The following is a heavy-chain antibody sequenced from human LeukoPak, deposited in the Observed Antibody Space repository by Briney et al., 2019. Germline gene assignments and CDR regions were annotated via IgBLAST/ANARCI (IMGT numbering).Heavy chain of an antibody. CDR2: INPNSGGT. Sequence: ASVKVSCKASGYTFTAFYMHWVRQAPGQGLEWMGWINPNSGGTNYAQKFQGWVTMTRDTSISTAYMELSRLRSDDTAVYYCARVRTVAGPPYFDYWGQGTLVTVSS. CDR1: GYTFTAFY. CDR3: ARVRTVAGPPYFDY. J-gene: IGHJ4*02. D-gene: IGHD6-19*01. V-gene: IGHV1-2*04.